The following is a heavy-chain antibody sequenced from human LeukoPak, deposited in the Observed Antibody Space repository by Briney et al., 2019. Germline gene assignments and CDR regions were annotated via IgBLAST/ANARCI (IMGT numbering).Heavy chain of an antibody. D-gene: IGHD6-19*01. V-gene: IGHV4-34*01. CDR1: GGSFIGYY. J-gene: IGHJ4*02. CDR2: INHSGST. Sequence: SETLSLTCAVYGGSFIGYYWSWIRQPPGKGLEWIGEINHSGSTNYNPSLKSRVTISTDTSKNQFSLKLSSVTAADTAVYYCARASSLSVAGDVDYWGQGTLVTVSS. CDR3: ARASSLSVAGDVDY.